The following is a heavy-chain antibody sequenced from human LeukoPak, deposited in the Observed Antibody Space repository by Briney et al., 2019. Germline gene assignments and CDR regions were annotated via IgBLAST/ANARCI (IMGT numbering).Heavy chain of an antibody. CDR2: IYYSGST. J-gene: IGHJ5*02. D-gene: IGHD4-11*01. V-gene: IGHV4-59*01. CDR1: GGSISNYY. CDR3: ARLQDWFDP. Sequence: SETLSLTCTVSGGSISNYYWSWIRQPPGKGLEWIGYIYYSGSTNYNPSLKSRVTISVDTSKNQFSLKLSSVTAADTAVYYCARLQDWFDPWGQGTLVTVSS.